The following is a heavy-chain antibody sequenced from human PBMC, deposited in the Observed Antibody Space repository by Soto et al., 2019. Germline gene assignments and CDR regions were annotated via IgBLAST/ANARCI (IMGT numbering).Heavy chain of an antibody. J-gene: IGHJ5*02. CDR2: IFYLGSS. CDR1: GASIISSDFY. D-gene: IGHD3-3*02. CDR3: ARHSLALRKNNWFDP. V-gene: IGHV4-39*01. Sequence: PSATRSLICSVSGASIISSDFYWGWFRQPPGKGLEWIGSIFYLGSSYYNPSLKSRVTMSVDTSKNQFSLRLRSVTAADTALYFCARHSLALRKNNWFDPWGQGIMVTVSS.